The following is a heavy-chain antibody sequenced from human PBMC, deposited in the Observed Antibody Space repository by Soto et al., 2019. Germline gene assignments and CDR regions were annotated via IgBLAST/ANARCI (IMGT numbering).Heavy chain of an antibody. D-gene: IGHD3-10*01. CDR2: IYYSGST. CDR3: AREGTSGTHVDY. CDR1: GGSISSGGYY. Sequence: SETLSLTCTVSGGSISSGGYYWSWIRQHPGKGLEWIGYIYYSGSTYYNPSLKSRVTISVDTSKNQFSLKLSSVTAADTAVYYCAREGTSGTHVDYWGQGTLVTVSS. J-gene: IGHJ4*02. V-gene: IGHV4-31*03.